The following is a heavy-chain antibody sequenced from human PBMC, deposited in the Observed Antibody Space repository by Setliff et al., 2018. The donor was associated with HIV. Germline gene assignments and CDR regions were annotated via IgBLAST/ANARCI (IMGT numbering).Heavy chain of an antibody. V-gene: IGHV1-24*01. CDR3: AREHDSLTGYSFDF. D-gene: IGHD3-9*01. Sequence: ASVKVSCKVSGYTLTELSMHWVRQAPGKGLEWISAHNGRINYAQKFQGRVTITIDTSASTAYMELSSLRSEDTAVYYCAREHDSLTGYSFDFWGQGTLVTVSS. CDR1: GYTLTELS. CDR2: SAHNGRI. J-gene: IGHJ4*02.